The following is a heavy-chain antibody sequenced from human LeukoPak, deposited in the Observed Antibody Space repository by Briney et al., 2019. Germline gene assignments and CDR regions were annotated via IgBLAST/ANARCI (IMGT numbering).Heavy chain of an antibody. Sequence: PSETLSLTCTVSGGSISSSSYYWVWLRQPPGQGLKGIGSIYYSASTNYNPYLKSRITISVDTSRNQFSLKLRSVTAADTAVYYCARAGRTVTYYYYYYMDVWGKGTTVTVSS. D-gene: IGHD4-17*01. CDR2: IYYSAST. J-gene: IGHJ6*03. CDR3: ARAGRTVTYYYYYYMDV. CDR1: GGSISSSSYY. V-gene: IGHV4-39*07.